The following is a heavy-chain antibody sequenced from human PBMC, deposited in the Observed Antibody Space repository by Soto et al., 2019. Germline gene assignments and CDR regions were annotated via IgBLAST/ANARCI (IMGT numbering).Heavy chain of an antibody. Sequence: QVQVVQSGAEVKEPGASVKVSCKASGYIFHNYGFSWVRQAPGQGLEWMGWISNYNGNTNNGQKFQGRVTMTTDTSTRTAYMELRSLRADDTAVYYCVRQSDFWSGFYTGLDHWGQGTLVTVSS. D-gene: IGHD3-3*01. CDR3: VRQSDFWSGFYTGLDH. CDR2: ISNYNGNT. CDR1: GYIFHNYG. V-gene: IGHV1-18*01. J-gene: IGHJ4*02.